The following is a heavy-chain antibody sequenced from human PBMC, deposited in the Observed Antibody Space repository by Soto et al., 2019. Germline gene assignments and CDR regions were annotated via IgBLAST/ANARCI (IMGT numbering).Heavy chain of an antibody. J-gene: IGHJ6*03. CDR1: GFTFSDYY. CDR2: ISSSGSTI. D-gene: IGHD2-2*01. CDR3: ARGGCSSTSCYRGLDYYYYMDV. V-gene: IGHV3-11*01. Sequence: PGGSLRLSCAASGFTFSDYYMSWIRQAPGKGLEWVSYISSSGSTIYYADSVKGRLTISRDNAKNSLYLQMNSLRAEDTAVYYCARGGCSSTSCYRGLDYYYYMDVWGKGTTVTVSS.